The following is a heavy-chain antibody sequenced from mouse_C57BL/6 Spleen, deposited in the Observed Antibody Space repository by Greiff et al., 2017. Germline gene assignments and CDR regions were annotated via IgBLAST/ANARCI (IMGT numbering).Heavy chain of an antibody. V-gene: IGHV1-82*01. CDR3: ARSNYGAMDY. Sequence: QVQLKQSGPELVKPGASVKISCKASGYAFSSSWMNWVKQRPGKGLEWIGRIYPGDGDTNYNGKFKGKATLTADKSSSTAYRQLSSLTSEDSAVYFCARSNYGAMDYWGQGTSVTVSS. D-gene: IGHD2-5*01. J-gene: IGHJ4*01. CDR2: IYPGDGDT. CDR1: GYAFSSSW.